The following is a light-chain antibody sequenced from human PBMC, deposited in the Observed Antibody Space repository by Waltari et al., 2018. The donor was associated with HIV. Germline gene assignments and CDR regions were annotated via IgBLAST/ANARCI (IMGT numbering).Light chain of an antibody. CDR2: HAS. Sequence: EIVMTQSPATLSVSPGERATLSCRASQSVSSNLAWYQQKPGQAPRLLIYHASTRATGIPARFSGSGSGTEFTLTISSLQSEDFAVYYGQQYNNWPLTFGPGTKVDIK. V-gene: IGKV3-15*01. J-gene: IGKJ3*01. CDR1: QSVSSN. CDR3: QQYNNWPLT.